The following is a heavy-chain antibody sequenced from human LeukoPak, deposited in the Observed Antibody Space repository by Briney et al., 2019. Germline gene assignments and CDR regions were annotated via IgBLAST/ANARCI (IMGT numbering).Heavy chain of an antibody. D-gene: IGHD3-16*02. CDR2: INAGNGNT. V-gene: IGHV1-3*01. CDR3: AKSPVRLRLGELSPPGDY. CDR1: GYTFTSYA. J-gene: IGHJ4*02. Sequence: ASVKVSREASGYTFTSYAMHWVRQAPGQRLEWMGWINAGNGNTKYSQKFQGRVTITRDTSASTAYMELSSLRSEDTAVYYCAKSPVRLRLGELSPPGDYWGQGTLVTVSS.